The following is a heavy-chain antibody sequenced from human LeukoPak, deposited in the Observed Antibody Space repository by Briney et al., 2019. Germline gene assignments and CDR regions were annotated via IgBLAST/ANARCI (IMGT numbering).Heavy chain of an antibody. V-gene: IGHV1-3*01. D-gene: IGHD6-19*01. CDR3: AREEIVSSGWYFDYYGMDV. J-gene: IGHJ6*02. CDR2: INAGNGNT. CDR1: GYTFTSYA. Sequence: GASVKVSCKASGYTFTSYAMHWVRQAPGQRLEWMGWINAGNGNTKYSQKFQGRVTITRDTSASTAYMELSSLRSEDTAVYYCAREEIVSSGWYFDYYGMDVWGQGTTVTVSS.